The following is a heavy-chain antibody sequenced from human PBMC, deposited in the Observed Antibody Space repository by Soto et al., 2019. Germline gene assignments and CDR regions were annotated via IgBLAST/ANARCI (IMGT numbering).Heavy chain of an antibody. Sequence: QLQQWGAGLLKPSETLSLTCVVSGGSFSTYYYNWIRQSPGKGLEWIGEINHSGSNNYSPSLKRRVTTSLDTSKNQFALKLTSVPAADTAVYYCARGGSNDWQVAFDIWGQGTMVTVSS. CDR3: ARGGSNDWQVAFDI. J-gene: IGHJ3*02. V-gene: IGHV4-34*01. D-gene: IGHD3-9*01. CDR2: INHSGSN. CDR1: GGSFSTYY.